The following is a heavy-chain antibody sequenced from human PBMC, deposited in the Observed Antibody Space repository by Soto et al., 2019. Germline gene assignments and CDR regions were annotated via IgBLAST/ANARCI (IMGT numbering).Heavy chain of an antibody. CDR2: IWYDGSNK. D-gene: IGHD2-2*01. CDR3: ARDLSSSLCHQDHYYYYSGMDV. J-gene: IGHJ6*02. Sequence: QVQLVESGGGVVQPGRSLRLSCAASGFTFSSYGMHWVRQAPGKGLELVAVIWYDGSNKYYADSGKGRFTISRDNSKNTLYLQVSSLRAEDTAGYYWARDLSSSLCHQDHYYYYSGMDVWGPGTTVSVSS. V-gene: IGHV3-33*01. CDR1: GFTFSSYG.